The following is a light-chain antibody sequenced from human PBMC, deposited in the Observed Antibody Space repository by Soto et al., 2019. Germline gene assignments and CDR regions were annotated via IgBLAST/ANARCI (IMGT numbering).Light chain of an antibody. CDR3: QQYGGSPLYP. CDR2: GAS. Sequence: EIVLTQSPGTLSLSPGDRATLSCRASQSVSSSDLAWYQQKPGQAPRLLIYGASTSATGIPDRFSGSGSGTDFTLTISRLEPEDFAVYYCQQYGGSPLYPFGQGTKLEIK. V-gene: IGKV3-20*01. J-gene: IGKJ2*01. CDR1: QSVSSSD.